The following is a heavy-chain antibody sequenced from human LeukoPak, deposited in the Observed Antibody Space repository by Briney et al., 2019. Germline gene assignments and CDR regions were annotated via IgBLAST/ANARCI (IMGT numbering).Heavy chain of an antibody. J-gene: IGHJ4*02. CDR3: ARDAIPV. V-gene: IGHV3-7*01. CDR2: INQDGSEK. Sequence: GGSLRFSCAASGFSFSNYWMSWVRQAPGKGLEWVANINQDGSEKYYVDSVKGRFTISRDNAKNSLYLQMNSLRAEDTAVYYCARDAIPVGGQGTLVTVSS. D-gene: IGHD6-19*01. CDR1: GFSFSNYW.